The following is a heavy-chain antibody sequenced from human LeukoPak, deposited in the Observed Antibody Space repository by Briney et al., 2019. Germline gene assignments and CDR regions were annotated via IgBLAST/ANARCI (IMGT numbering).Heavy chain of an antibody. CDR3: AKDLGYCSSTSCYPVAFDI. CDR2: ISGSGGST. CDR1: GFTFSSYW. J-gene: IGHJ3*02. V-gene: IGHV3-23*01. D-gene: IGHD2-2*01. Sequence: PGGSLRLSCAASGFTFSSYWMSRVRQAPGKGLEWVSAISGSGGSTYYADSVKGRFTISRDNSKNTLYLQMNSLRAEDTAVYYCAKDLGYCSSTSCYPVAFDIWGQGTMVTVSS.